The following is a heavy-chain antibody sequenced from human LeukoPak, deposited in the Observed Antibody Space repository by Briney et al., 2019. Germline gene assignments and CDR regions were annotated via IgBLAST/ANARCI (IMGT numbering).Heavy chain of an antibody. CDR1: GGTFSSSA. CDR3: ARDQGLTAPPPSGLDV. J-gene: IGHJ6*02. CDR2: IIPALNIT. V-gene: IGHV1-69*04. Sequence: SVKVSCKTSGGTFSSSAITWVRQAPGQGLEWMGRIIPALNITSYAQKFQGRVTITADTSTSTAYMELSSLRSEETAVYYCARDQGLTAPPPSGLDVWGQGTTVTVSS. D-gene: IGHD5-18*01.